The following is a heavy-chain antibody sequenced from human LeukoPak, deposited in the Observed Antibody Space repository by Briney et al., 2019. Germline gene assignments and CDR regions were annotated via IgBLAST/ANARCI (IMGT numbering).Heavy chain of an antibody. J-gene: IGHJ6*04. Sequence: ASVKVSCKASGYTFTSYYMQWVRQAPGQGLEWMGIINPSGGSTSYAQKFQGRVTMTRDTSTSTVYMELSSLRSEDTAVYYCARSRALVRGVMGYYGMDVWGKGTTVTVSS. D-gene: IGHD3-10*01. V-gene: IGHV1-46*01. CDR3: ARSRALVRGVMGYYGMDV. CDR1: GYTFTSYY. CDR2: INPSGGST.